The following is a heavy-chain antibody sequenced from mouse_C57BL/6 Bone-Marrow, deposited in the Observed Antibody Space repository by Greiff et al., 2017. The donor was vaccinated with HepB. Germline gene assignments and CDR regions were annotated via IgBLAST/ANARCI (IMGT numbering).Heavy chain of an antibody. V-gene: IGHV3-6*01. CDR3: AREYYDYDRGYYAMDY. CDR2: ISYDGSN. D-gene: IGHD2-4*01. CDR1: GYSITSGYY. J-gene: IGHJ4*01. Sequence: VQLKESGPGLVKPSQSLSLTCSVTGYSITSGYYWNWIRQFPGNKLEWMGYISYDGSNNYNPSLKNRISITRDTSKNQFFLKLNSVTTEDTATYYCAREYYDYDRGYYAMDYWGQGTSVTVSS.